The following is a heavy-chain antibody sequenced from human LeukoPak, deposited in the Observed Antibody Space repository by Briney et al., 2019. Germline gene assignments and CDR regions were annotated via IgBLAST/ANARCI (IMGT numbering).Heavy chain of an antibody. CDR3: ARKLTGTTYFDY. D-gene: IGHD1-1*01. CDR2: IFSSGSGI. V-gene: IGHV3-48*03. CDR1: GFTFTSYD. J-gene: IGHJ4*02. Sequence: GGSLRLSCTASGFTFTSYDMNWVRQAPGKGLEWISYIFSSGSGIKYADSVKGRFTISRDNAKKSVYLQMNSLRGEDTAVYYCARKLTGTTYFDYWGQGTLVTVSP.